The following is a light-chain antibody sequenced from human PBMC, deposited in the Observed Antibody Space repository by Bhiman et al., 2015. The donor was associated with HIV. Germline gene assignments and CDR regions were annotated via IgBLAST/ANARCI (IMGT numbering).Light chain of an antibody. CDR2: TDS. J-gene: IGLJ2*01. V-gene: IGLV3-27*01. CDR1: IVAKRS. CDR3: QAWDNSAVL. Sequence: SYELTQPSSVSVSPGQTARITCSGDIVAKRSARWFQRKPGQAPVAGIYTDSERPSGIPERFSGSSSGTTVTLTISGAQVEDESDYYCQAWDNSAVLFGGGTKLAVL.